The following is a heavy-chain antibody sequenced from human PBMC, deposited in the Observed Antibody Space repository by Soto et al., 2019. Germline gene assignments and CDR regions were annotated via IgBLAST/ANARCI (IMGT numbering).Heavy chain of an antibody. CDR3: ARCALIAARAFPYYYMHV. V-gene: IGHV1-69*02. D-gene: IGHD6-13*01. CDR2: IIPSVGIA. CDR1: GYSCTSYW. Sequence: KVSCKGAGYSCTSYWGSRVRQKPGKGLEWMGRIIPSVGIANYTQKFQGSVTITADKSTSTAYMELSSLRSEDTAVYYCARCALIAARAFPYYYMHVWGKGPPVTAP. J-gene: IGHJ6*03.